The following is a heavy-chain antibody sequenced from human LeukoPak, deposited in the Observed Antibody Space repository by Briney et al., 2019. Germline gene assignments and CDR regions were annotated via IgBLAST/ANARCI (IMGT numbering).Heavy chain of an antibody. J-gene: IGHJ6*03. CDR2: IIGSAGST. CDR3: AKDGEASYEVYYYYMDV. D-gene: IGHD5-18*01. V-gene: IGHV3-23*01. CDR1: GFTFSSYA. Sequence: GGSLRLSCTASGFTFSSYAMTWVRQAPGKGLEWVSAIIGSAGSTFYADSVKRRFTISRGNSKNTLYLQMNSLRAEDSAVYYCAKDGEASYEVYYYYMDVWGKGTTVTVSS.